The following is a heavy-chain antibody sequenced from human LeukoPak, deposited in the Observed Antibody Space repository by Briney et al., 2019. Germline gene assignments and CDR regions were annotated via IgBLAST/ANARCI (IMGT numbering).Heavy chain of an antibody. J-gene: IGHJ5*02. D-gene: IGHD3-10*01. CDR3: ARDSGTTGEVKFDP. V-gene: IGHV4-4*07. Sequence: SETLSLTCTVSGGSIRRYWRWIRPPAGKGLEWIGRIYGSGSTDYNPSLKSRVTMSIDTSKNQFSLNLISVTAADTAVYYCARDSGTTGEVKFDPWGQGTLVTVSS. CDR1: GGSIRRY. CDR2: IYGSGST.